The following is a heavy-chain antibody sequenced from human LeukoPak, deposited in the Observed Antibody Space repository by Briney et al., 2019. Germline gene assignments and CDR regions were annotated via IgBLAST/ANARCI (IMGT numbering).Heavy chain of an antibody. V-gene: IGHV3-15*01. D-gene: IGHD3-16*01. J-gene: IGHJ4*02. CDR3: ARDGGAIHYFDY. CDR2: IKSKTDGGKT. CDR1: GFIFSNAW. Sequence: GGSLRLSCAASGFIFSNAWMSWVRQAPGKGLEWVGRIKSKTDGGKTDYAAHVKGRFTISRDDSKNTLYLQMNSLKTEDTAVYYCARDGGAIHYFDYWGQGTLVTVSS.